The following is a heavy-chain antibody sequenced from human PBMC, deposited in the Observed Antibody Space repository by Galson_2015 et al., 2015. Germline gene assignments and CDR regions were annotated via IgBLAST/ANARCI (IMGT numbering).Heavy chain of an antibody. J-gene: IGHJ2*01. V-gene: IGHV3-30*18. CDR1: GFTFSSYG. Sequence: SLRLSCAASGFTFSSYGMHWVRQAPGKGLEWVAVISYDGSNKYYADSVKGRFTISRDNSKNTLYLQMNSLRAEDTAVYYCAKAGSDTYRDGHNIADWYFDLWGRGTLVTVSS. CDR2: ISYDGSNK. D-gene: IGHD5-24*01. CDR3: AKAGSDTYRDGHNIADWYFDL.